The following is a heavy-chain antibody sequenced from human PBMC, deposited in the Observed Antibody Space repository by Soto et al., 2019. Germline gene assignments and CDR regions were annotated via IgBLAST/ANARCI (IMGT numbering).Heavy chain of an antibody. CDR3: ARAMSSSWYFRAFDI. D-gene: IGHD6-13*01. V-gene: IGHV4-34*01. J-gene: IGHJ3*02. Sequence: PSETLSLTCAVYGETLSGYYWSWIRQPPGKGLEWIGEVNHSGSTNYNPSLKSRVTISVDTSKNQFSLKLSSVTAADTAVYYCARAMSSSWYFRAFDIWGQGTMVTVSS. CDR2: VNHSGST. CDR1: GETLSGYY.